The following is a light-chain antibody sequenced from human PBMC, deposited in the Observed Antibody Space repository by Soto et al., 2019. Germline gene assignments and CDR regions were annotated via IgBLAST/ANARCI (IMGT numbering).Light chain of an antibody. Sequence: EIVLTQSPATLSLSPGERATLSCRASQSISNYLGWYQQKPGQAPRLLIFDVFKRATGTPARFSGSGSGTDFPLTISSLEPEDFAVYYCQKRVNGPTFGGGTKVEIK. CDR3: QKRVNGPT. CDR1: QSISNY. J-gene: IGKJ4*01. CDR2: DVF. V-gene: IGKV3-11*01.